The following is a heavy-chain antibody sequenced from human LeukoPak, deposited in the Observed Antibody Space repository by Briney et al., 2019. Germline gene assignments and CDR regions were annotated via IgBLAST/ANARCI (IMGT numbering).Heavy chain of an antibody. J-gene: IGHJ4*02. CDR3: ATSPWELYFDY. V-gene: IGHV3-30-3*01. Sequence: GGSLRLSCAASGFTFSSYAMHWVRQAPGKGLEWVAVISYDGSNKYYADSVKGRFTISRDNSKNTLYLQMNSPRAEDTAVYYCATSPWELYFDYWGQGTLVTVSS. D-gene: IGHD1-26*01. CDR1: GFTFSSYA. CDR2: ISYDGSNK.